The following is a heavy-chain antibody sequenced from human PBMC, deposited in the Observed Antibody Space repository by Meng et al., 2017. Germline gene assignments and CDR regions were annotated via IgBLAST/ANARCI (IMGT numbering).Heavy chain of an antibody. CDR2: IYYSGST. J-gene: IGHJ4*02. Sequence: SETLSLTCTVSGGSISSYYWSWIRQPPGKGLEWIGYIYYSGSTDYNPSLKSRVTISVDTSKNQFSLKLNSVTAADTAVYYCARGPDDYGDYVNFWYWGQGTLVTVSS. CDR3: ARGPDDYGDYVNFWY. V-gene: IGHV4-59*01. D-gene: IGHD4-17*01. CDR1: GGSISSYY.